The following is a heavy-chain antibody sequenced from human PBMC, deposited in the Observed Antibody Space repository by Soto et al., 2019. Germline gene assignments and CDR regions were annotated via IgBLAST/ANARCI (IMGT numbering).Heavy chain of an antibody. J-gene: IGHJ6*02. V-gene: IGHV3-74*01. CDR3: ARQRKSAMDV. Sequence: GGSLRLSCAASGFTFNIYWMHWVRQAPGKGLVWVSHINSDGSSPTYADSVRGRFTISRDNAKNTLYLQMNSLRAEDTAVYYCARQRKSAMDVWGRGTTVTVSS. CDR1: GFTFNIYW. CDR2: INSDGSSP.